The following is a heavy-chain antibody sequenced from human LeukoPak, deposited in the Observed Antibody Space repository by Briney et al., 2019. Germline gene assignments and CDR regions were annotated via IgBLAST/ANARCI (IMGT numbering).Heavy chain of an antibody. J-gene: IGHJ4*02. V-gene: IGHV1-69*04. CDR3: ARVTSSGCFDY. Sequence: SVKVSCKASGGTFSSYAISWVRQAPGQGLEWMGRIIPILGIANYAQKFQGRVTITADTSTSTAYMELRSLRSDDTAVYYCARVTSSGCFDYWGQGTLVTVSS. D-gene: IGHD6-19*01. CDR2: IIPILGIA. CDR1: GGTFSSYA.